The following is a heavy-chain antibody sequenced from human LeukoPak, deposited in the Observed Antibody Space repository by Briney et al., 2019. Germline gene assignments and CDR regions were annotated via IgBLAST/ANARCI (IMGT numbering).Heavy chain of an antibody. CDR1: GGSISSGGYY. J-gene: IGHJ4*02. Sequence: KSSQTLSLTCTVSGGSISSGGYYWSWIRQPPGKGLEWIGYIYQSGSIYHSGSAYYNPSLKSRVTISVDRSKNQFSLNLSSVTAADTAVYYCARVGATITGYFDYWGQGTLVTVSS. CDR2: IYQSGSIYHSGSA. D-gene: IGHD5-24*01. CDR3: ARVGATITGYFDY. V-gene: IGHV4-30-2*01.